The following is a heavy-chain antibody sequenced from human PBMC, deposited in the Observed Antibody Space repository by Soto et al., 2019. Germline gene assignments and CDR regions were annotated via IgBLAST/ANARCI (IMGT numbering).Heavy chain of an antibody. CDR2: IYHSGST. Sequence: QGQLQESVPGVVKPSGTLSLTCAVSGGSISSSNWWSWVRQPPGKGLEWIGEIYHSGSTHFHPSLNSRVIISVDKSKNQFSLKLSSGTAADTAVYYCTRGLLEWVAFDYYGMAFWGRRTTVAVCS. V-gene: IGHV4-4*02. J-gene: IGHJ6*02. D-gene: IGHD3-3*01. CDR1: GGSISSSNW. CDR3: TRGLLEWVAFDYYGMAF.